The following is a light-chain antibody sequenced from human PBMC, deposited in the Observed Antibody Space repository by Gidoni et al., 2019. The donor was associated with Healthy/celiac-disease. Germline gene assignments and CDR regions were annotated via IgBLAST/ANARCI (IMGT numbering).Light chain of an antibody. Sequence: SSELTQDPAVSVALGQTVRITCQGDSIRSYYASWSQQKPGQAPVLVIYGKNNRPSGIPDRFSGSSSGNTASLTITGAQAEDEADYYCNSRDSSGNHLGVFGGGTKLTVL. J-gene: IGLJ2*01. CDR3: NSRDSSGNHLGV. CDR1: SIRSYY. CDR2: GKN. V-gene: IGLV3-19*01.